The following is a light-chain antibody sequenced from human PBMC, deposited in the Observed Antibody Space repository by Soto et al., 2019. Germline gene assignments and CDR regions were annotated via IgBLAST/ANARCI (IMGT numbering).Light chain of an antibody. Sequence: DIQMTQSPSSLSASVGDRVTITCRASQTIRYSLNWYQQKPGKAPKVLIYDASTLQSGVPPRFSGSGSGTEFALTISSLQPEDFATYYCHQRAGPRTWTFGQGTRVEAK. CDR3: HQRAGPRTWT. J-gene: IGKJ1*01. CDR2: DAS. CDR1: QTIRYS. V-gene: IGKV1-39*01.